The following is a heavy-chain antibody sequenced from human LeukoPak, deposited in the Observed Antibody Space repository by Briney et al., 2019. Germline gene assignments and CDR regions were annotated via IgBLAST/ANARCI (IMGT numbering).Heavy chain of an antibody. CDR3: ARHCASGTSAFDI. V-gene: IGHV4-59*08. CDR2: IYFTGST. D-gene: IGHD6-13*01. Sequence: SETLSLTCTVSGGSISTYYWSWIRQPPGRGLEWIGYIYFTGSTNYNPSLQSRVTISVDTSKNQFSLKLTSVTAADTAVYYCARHCASGTSAFDIWGQGTMVTVSS. CDR1: GGSISTYY. J-gene: IGHJ3*02.